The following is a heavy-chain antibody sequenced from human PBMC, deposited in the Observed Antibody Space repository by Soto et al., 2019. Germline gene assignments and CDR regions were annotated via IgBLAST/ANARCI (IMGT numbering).Heavy chain of an antibody. CDR1: GGSMSSSNW. CDR2: AHHSGRT. J-gene: IGHJ4*02. CDR3: AISVCSSWYRYFYDY. D-gene: IGHD6-13*01. V-gene: IGHV4-4*02. Sequence: SETLSLTCTVSGGSMSSSNWWNWVRQPPGKGLEWIGEAHHSGRTNYNPSLKSRVTISVDKSKNHFSLRLSSVTAADTAVYYCAISVCSSWYRYFYDYWGQGTLVTVSS.